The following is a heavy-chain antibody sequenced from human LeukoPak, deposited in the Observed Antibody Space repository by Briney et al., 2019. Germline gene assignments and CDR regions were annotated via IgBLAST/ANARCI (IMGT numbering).Heavy chain of an antibody. CDR3: ARCVGGFGAYYFDY. CDR1: GGSFSGYY. CDR2: INHSGST. D-gene: IGHD3-10*01. V-gene: IGHV4-34*01. Sequence: PSETLSLTCAVYGGSFSGYYWSWIRQPPGKGLEWIGEINHSGSTNYNPSLKSRVTISVDTSKNQFSLKLSSVTAADTAVYYCARCVGGFGAYYFDYWGQGTLVTVSS. J-gene: IGHJ4*02.